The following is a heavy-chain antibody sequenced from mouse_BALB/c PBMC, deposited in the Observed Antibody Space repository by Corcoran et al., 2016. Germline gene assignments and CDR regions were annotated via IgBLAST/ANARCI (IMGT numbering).Heavy chain of an antibody. J-gene: IGHJ4*01. CDR3: ARYVRRTGYYAMDY. D-gene: IGHD2-14*01. CDR1: GYTFTSYV. Sequence: EVQLQQSGPELVKPGASVKMSCKASGYTFTSYVMHWVKQKPGQGLEWIGYINPYNDGTKYNEKFKGKATLTSDKSSSTAYMELSSLTSEDSAVYYCARYVRRTGYYAMDYWGQGTSVTVSS. CDR2: INPYNDGT. V-gene: IGHV1S136*01.